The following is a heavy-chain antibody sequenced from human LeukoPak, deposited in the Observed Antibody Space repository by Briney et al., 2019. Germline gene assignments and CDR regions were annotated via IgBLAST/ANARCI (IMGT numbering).Heavy chain of an antibody. V-gene: IGHV3-72*01. Sequence: GGSLRLSCAASGFTFSDHYMDWVRQAPGKGLEWVGRTRNKANSYTTEYAASVKGRFTISRDDSKNSLWLQMSSLKTEDTAVYYCARVSSGWYDAFDIWGQGTMVIVSS. D-gene: IGHD6-19*01. CDR3: ARVSSGWYDAFDI. J-gene: IGHJ3*02. CDR2: TRNKANSYTT. CDR1: GFTFSDHY.